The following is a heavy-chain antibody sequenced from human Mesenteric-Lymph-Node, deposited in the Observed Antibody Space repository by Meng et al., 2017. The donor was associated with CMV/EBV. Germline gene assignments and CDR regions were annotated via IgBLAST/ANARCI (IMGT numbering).Heavy chain of an antibody. CDR3: ASLLHWFDP. CDR1: GGSINSLY. CDR2: IFYSGSP. J-gene: IGHJ5*02. V-gene: IGHV4-59*01. Sequence: SETLSLTCTVSGGSINSLYWSWIRQPPGKGLEWIGHIFYSGSPTYNPSLKSRVTISVDTSRTQFSLKLSSVTAADTAVYYCASLLHWFDPWGQGTLVTVSS.